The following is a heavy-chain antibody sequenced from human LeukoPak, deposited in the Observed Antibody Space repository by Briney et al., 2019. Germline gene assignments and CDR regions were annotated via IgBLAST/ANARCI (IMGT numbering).Heavy chain of an antibody. D-gene: IGHD4-17*01. CDR1: GFTFSSYG. J-gene: IGHJ4*02. Sequence: SGRSLRLSCAASGFTFSSYGMHWVRQAPGKGLEWVAVIWYDGSNKYYADSVKGRFTISRDYSKNTLYLQMNSLRAEDTAVYYCAKDQDYGDYAPDDYWGQGTLVTVSS. V-gene: IGHV3-33*06. CDR2: IWYDGSNK. CDR3: AKDQDYGDYAPDDY.